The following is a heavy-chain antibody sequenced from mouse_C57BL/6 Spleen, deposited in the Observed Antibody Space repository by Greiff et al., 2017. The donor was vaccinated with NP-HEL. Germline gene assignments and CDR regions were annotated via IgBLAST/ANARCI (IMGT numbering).Heavy chain of an antibody. D-gene: IGHD2-1*01. V-gene: IGHV1-64*01. CDR1: GYTFTSYW. Sequence: QVQLQQPGAELVKPGASVKLSCKASGYTFTSYWMHWVKQRPGQGLEWIGMIHPNSGSTNYNEKFKSKATLTVDKSSSAAYMQLSSLTSEDSAVYYCARHYGNIWGYAMDYWGQGTSVTVSS. CDR3: ARHYGNIWGYAMDY. J-gene: IGHJ4*01. CDR2: IHPNSGST.